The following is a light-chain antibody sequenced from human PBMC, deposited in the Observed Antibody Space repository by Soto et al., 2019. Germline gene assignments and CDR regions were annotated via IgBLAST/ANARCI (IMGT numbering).Light chain of an antibody. CDR2: SAS. CDR1: LSISNN. V-gene: IGKV3-15*01. Sequence: VMTQSPATLSVSPGERATLSCRASLSISNNLAWYQQKPGQAPMLLIYSASTRATAIPARFSGSASGTEFTLTLSRLQSEDVAVYYCQQYNEWPLTFGGGTKVETK. CDR3: QQYNEWPLT. J-gene: IGKJ4*01.